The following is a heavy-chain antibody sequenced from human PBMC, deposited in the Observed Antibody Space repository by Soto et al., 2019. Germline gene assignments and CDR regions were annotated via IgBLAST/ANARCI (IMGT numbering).Heavy chain of an antibody. Sequence: PSLTCAVSGYSISSGYYWGWIRQPPGKGLEWIGSIYHSGSTYYNPSLKSRVTISVDTSKNQFSLKLSSVTAADTAVYYCARRYYDSSGHEECWFDPWGQGTLVTVSS. J-gene: IGHJ5*02. CDR3: ARRYYDSSGHEECWFDP. V-gene: IGHV4-38-2*01. CDR2: IYHSGST. CDR1: GYSISSGYY. D-gene: IGHD3-22*01.